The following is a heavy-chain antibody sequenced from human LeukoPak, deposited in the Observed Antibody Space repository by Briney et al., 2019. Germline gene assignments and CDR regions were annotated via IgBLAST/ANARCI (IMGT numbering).Heavy chain of an antibody. CDR3: ASLGGGWYEGWFDP. CDR1: GDSISSGDYY. J-gene: IGHJ5*02. CDR2: ISSSGST. Sequence: PSETLSLTCTVSGDSISSGDYYWSWIRQPAGKGLEWIGRISSSGSTNYNPSLKSRVTISVDTSKNQFSLKLSSVTAADTAVYYCASLGGGWYEGWFDPWGQGTLVTVSS. V-gene: IGHV4-61*02. D-gene: IGHD6-19*01.